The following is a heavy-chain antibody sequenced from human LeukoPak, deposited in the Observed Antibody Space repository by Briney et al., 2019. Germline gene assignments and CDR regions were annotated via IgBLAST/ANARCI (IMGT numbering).Heavy chain of an antibody. CDR3: AKAPRFGDHATGYYYYYMHV. Sequence: GGSLRLSCAASGFTFTSYAMSWVRQAPGKGLEWVSSISGSGGGTFYADSVKGRFTISSDNSKNTLYLQMNSLRVEDTAVYYCAKAPRFGDHATGYYYYYMHVGGKGPTVTVSS. D-gene: IGHD3-16*01. CDR2: ISGSGGGT. CDR1: GFTFTSYA. V-gene: IGHV3-23*01. J-gene: IGHJ6*03.